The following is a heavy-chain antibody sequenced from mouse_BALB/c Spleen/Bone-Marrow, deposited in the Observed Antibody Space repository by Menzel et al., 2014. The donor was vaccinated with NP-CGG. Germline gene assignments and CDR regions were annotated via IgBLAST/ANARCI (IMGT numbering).Heavy chain of an antibody. CDR1: GFTFNNFG. Sequence: EVKVVESGGGLVQPGGSRKLSCAASGFTFNNFGMHWVRQAPEEGLEWVAYISSGSNTIYYEDTVKGRFTISRDNPKNPLFLQKASLRSEDTAKYYCARGGSLPGGFAYWGQGTLVTVSA. D-gene: IGHD6-2*01. CDR3: ARGGSLPGGFAY. CDR2: ISSGSNTI. V-gene: IGHV5-17*02. J-gene: IGHJ3*01.